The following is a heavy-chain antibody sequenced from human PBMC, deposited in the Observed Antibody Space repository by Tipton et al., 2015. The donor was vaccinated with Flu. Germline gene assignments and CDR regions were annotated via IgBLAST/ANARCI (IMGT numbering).Heavy chain of an antibody. CDR1: GYKFNEYY. J-gene: IGHJ4*02. CDR2: INPHSGGT. CDR3: ARGMTALTPGIYY. V-gene: IGHV1-2*02. D-gene: IGHD2-21*02. Sequence: QVQLVQSGAAMRRPGASVKVSCKTSGYKFNEYYIHWVRQAPGQGLEWMGWINPHSGGTHYAGKFQDRVTVTRDTSTTTAYMDLISLTSDDMAVYFGARGMTALTPGIYYWDQGTLVTVSS.